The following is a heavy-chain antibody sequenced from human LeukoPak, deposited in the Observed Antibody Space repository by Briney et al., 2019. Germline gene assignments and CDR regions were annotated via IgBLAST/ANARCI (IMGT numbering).Heavy chain of an antibody. D-gene: IGHD6-13*01. CDR3: AREVDSSSWEDY. V-gene: IGHV3-11*01. J-gene: IGHJ4*02. CDR2: ISSSGSTI. CDR1: GFTFSDYY. Sequence: GGSLRLSCAASGFTFSDYYMSWIRQAPGKGLEWLSYISSSGSTIYYADSVKGRFTISRDNAKNSLYLQMNSLRTEDTAIYYCAREVDSSSWEDYWGRGTLVTVSS.